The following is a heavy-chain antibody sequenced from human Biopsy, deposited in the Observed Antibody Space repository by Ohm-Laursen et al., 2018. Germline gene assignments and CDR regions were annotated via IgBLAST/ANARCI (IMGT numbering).Heavy chain of an antibody. D-gene: IGHD5-24*01. J-gene: IGHJ5*02. CDR1: GFTFTQFF. CDR2: VKASDGTK. Sequence: ASVKVSCKASGFTFTQFFIHWIRQAPGQGLVWMGVVKASDGTKRYAHEFQGRVTMTRDTSTNTAYVELSSLTYEDTATYYCTREADYNFVIKPAGDHWGQGTPVTVSS. V-gene: IGHV1-46*01. CDR3: TREADYNFVIKPAGDH.